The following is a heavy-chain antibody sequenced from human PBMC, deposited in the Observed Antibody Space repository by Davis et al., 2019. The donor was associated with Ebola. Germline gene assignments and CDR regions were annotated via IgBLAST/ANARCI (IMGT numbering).Heavy chain of an antibody. CDR3: TSTIFGVVIRDY. J-gene: IGHJ4*02. Sequence: SETLSLTCAVSGGSISSSNWWSWVRQPLGKGLEWIGYIYYSGSTYYNPSLKSRVTISVDTSKNQFSLKLSSVTAADTAVYYCTSTIFGVVIRDYWGQGTLVTVSS. D-gene: IGHD3-3*01. CDR2: IYYSGST. V-gene: IGHV4-4*02. CDR1: GGSISSSNW.